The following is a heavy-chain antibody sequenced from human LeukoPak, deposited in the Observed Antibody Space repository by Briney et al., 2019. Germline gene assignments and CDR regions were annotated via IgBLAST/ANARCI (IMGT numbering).Heavy chain of an antibody. V-gene: IGHV1-2*02. CDR2: INANSGGT. CDR1: GYTFTGYY. J-gene: IGHJ6*03. Sequence: ASLKVSCKASGYTFTGYYMHWVRQAPGQGLEWMGWINANSGGTNYAQKFQGRVTMTRDTSISTAYMELSRLRSDDMAVYYCARGDTYYYYYYMDVWGKGTPVTVSS. CDR3: ARGDTYYYYYYMDV.